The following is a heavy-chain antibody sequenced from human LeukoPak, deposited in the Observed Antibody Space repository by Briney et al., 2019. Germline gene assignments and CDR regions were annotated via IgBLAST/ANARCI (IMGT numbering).Heavy chain of an antibody. D-gene: IGHD5-18*01. CDR3: TTDRGYSYGFDWFDP. CDR1: GFTFSNAW. Sequence: GGSLRLSCAASGFTFSNAWMSWVRQAPGKGLEWVGRIKSKTDGGTTDYAAPVRGSLTISRDDPKNTLYLQMNSLKTEDTAVYYCTTDRGYSYGFDWFDPWGQGTLVTVSS. J-gene: IGHJ5*02. CDR2: IKSKTDGGTT. V-gene: IGHV3-15*01.